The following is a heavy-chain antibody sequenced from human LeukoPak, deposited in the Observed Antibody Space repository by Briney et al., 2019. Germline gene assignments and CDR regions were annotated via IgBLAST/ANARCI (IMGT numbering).Heavy chain of an antibody. J-gene: IGHJ5*02. CDR3: ARGLSASTVVTTNWFDP. V-gene: IGHV4-34*01. D-gene: IGHD4-23*01. CDR1: GGSFSGYY. Sequence: PSETLSLTCAVYGGSFSGYYWSWIRQPPGKGLEWIGEINHSGSTNYNPSLKSRVTISVDTSKNQFSLKLSSVTAADTAVYYCARGLSASTVVTTNWFDPWGQGTLVTVSS. CDR2: INHSGST.